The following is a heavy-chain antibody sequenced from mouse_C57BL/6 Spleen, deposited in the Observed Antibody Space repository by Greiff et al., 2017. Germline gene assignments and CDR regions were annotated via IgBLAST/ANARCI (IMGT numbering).Heavy chain of an antibody. J-gene: IGHJ4*01. CDR2: IYPGDGDP. Sequence: VQLQQSGPELVKPGASVKISCKASGYAFSSSWMNWVKQRPGKGLEWIGRIYPGDGDPNYNGKFKGKATLTADKSSSTAYMQLSSLTSEDSAVYFCARNAMDYWGQGTSVTVSS. CDR3: ARNAMDY. V-gene: IGHV1-82*01. CDR1: GYAFSSSW.